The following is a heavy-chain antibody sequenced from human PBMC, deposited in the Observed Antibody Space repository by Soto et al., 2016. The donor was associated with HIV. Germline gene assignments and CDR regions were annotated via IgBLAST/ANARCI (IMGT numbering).Heavy chain of an antibody. Sequence: QIQLVQSGAEVKQPGASLRVSCKASGYIFSAYGISWIRQAPGKGLEWMGWINPNNGDTNYAQSLQGRVTMTTDTSTTTAYLEMRSLRSDDTAVFYCARFYFGSSGFYPETEYFHYWGQGTLITVSS. CDR1: GYIFSAYG. V-gene: IGHV1-18*01. CDR2: INPNNGDT. CDR3: ARFYFGSSGFYPETEYFHY. D-gene: IGHD3-22*01. J-gene: IGHJ1*01.